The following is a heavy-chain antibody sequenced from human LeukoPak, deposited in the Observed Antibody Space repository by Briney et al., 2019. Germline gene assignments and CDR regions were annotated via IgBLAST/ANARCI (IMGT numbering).Heavy chain of an antibody. Sequence: GRSMRLSCAASGSTFSSYWMHWVRQAPGKGLGWVSRINSDGSSTSYADSVKGRFTISRDNAKNTLYLQMNSLEDEDTAVYYCARDWNYVDYWGQGTLVTVSS. D-gene: IGHD1-1*01. CDR1: GSTFSSYW. V-gene: IGHV3-74*01. J-gene: IGHJ4*02. CDR3: ARDWNYVDY. CDR2: INSDGSST.